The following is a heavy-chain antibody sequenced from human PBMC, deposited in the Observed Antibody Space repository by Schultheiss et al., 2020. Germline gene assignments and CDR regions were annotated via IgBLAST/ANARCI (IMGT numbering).Heavy chain of an antibody. CDR3: ARVPHCGYDYISQWLPYFDY. Sequence: KISCKASGGTFSSYAISWVRQAPGQGLEWMGGIIPIFGTANYAQKFQGRVTITADESTSTAYMELSRLRSDDTAVYYCARVPHCGYDYISQWLPYFDYWGQGTLVTVSS. J-gene: IGHJ4*02. CDR1: GGTFSSYA. D-gene: IGHD5-12*01. CDR2: IIPIFGTA. V-gene: IGHV1-69*01.